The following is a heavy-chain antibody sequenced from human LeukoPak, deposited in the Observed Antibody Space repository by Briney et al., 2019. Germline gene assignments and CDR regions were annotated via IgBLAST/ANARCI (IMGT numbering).Heavy chain of an antibody. CDR3: ASAIAARPPDYYYYMDV. D-gene: IGHD6-6*01. CDR2: IIPIFGTA. CDR1: GGTFISYA. V-gene: IGHV1-69*05. J-gene: IGHJ6*03. Sequence: SVKVSCKASGGTFISYAISWVRHAPGQGLEWMGGIIPIFGTANYAQKFQGRVTITTDESTSTAYMELSSLRSEDTAVYYCASAIAARPPDYYYYMDVWGKGTTVTVSS.